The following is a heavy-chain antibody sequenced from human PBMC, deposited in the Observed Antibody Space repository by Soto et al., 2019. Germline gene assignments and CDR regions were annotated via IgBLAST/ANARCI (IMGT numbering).Heavy chain of an antibody. CDR1: GGSVSSGRYY. CDR3: AREVPAAMDWFDP. CDR2: IYYSGST. Sequence: PSETLSLTCTVSGGSVSSGRYYWSWIRQPPGKALEWIGYIYYSGSTNYNPSLKSRVTISVDTSKNQFSLKLSSVTAADTAVYYCAREVPAAMDWFDPWGQGTLVTVSS. D-gene: IGHD2-2*01. V-gene: IGHV4-61*01. J-gene: IGHJ5*02.